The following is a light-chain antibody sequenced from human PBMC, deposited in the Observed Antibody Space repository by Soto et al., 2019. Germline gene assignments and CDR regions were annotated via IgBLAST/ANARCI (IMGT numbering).Light chain of an antibody. J-gene: IGKJ1*01. CDR2: DAS. CDR1: QSISSW. V-gene: IGKV1-5*01. Sequence: DIQMTQSPSTLSASVGDRVTITCRARQSISSWLAWYQQKPGKAPKLLIYDASSLESGVPSRFSGRGSGTEFTLTISSLQPDDFATYYGQQYNSYPCTFGQGTKVEIK. CDR3: QQYNSYPCT.